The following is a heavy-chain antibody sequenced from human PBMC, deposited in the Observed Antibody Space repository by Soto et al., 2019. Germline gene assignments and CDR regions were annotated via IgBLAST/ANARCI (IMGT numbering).Heavy chain of an antibody. J-gene: IGHJ5*02. CDR3: ARQKWEQRKWFDP. D-gene: IGHD1-26*01. Sequence: QLQLQESGPGLVKPSETLSLTCSLSGGAISDARFYWGWIRQAPGRGLEWIGSIYYTGTTFFNPSLQSRVTISVDTSENQFSLKLYSVTAAVTALYFCARQKWEQRKWFDPWGQGTLVIVSP. CDR1: GGAISDARFY. V-gene: IGHV4-39*01. CDR2: IYYTGTT.